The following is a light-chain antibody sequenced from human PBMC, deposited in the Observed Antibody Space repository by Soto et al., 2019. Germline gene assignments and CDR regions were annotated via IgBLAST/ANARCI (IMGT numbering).Light chain of an antibody. CDR2: GAS. CDR1: QSVSSN. V-gene: IGKV3-15*01. J-gene: IGKJ2*01. Sequence: ETVMTQSPATLSVSPGERVTLSCRASQSVSSNLAWYQQKPGQSPRLLIYGASTRATGIPARFSGSGSGTDFTLTISSLQSEDFAVYYCQQYNNWPETFGQGTKLEIK. CDR3: QQYNNWPET.